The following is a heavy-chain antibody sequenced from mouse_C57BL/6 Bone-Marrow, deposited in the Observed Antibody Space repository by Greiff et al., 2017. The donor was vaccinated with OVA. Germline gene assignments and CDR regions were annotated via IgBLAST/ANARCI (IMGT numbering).Heavy chain of an antibody. Sequence: EVQLVESGGGLVQPGGSMKLSCAASGFTFSDAWMDWVRQSPEKGLEWVAEIRNKANNHATYYAESVKGRFTISRDDSKSSVYLQMNSLRAEDTGIYYCTVITTVVENFDYWGQGTTLTVSS. D-gene: IGHD1-1*01. CDR1: GFTFSDAW. CDR3: TVITTVVENFDY. V-gene: IGHV6-6*01. J-gene: IGHJ2*01. CDR2: IRNKANNHAT.